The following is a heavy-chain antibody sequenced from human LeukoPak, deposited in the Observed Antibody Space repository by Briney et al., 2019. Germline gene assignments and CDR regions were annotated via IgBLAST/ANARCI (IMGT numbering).Heavy chain of an antibody. D-gene: IGHD3-22*01. CDR2: INPSGGST. CDR3: AQIGGGVYDSSGYYSDY. CDR1: GYTFTSYY. Sequence: ASVKVSCKASGYTFTSYYMHWVRQAPGQGLEWMGIINPSGGSTNYAQKFQERVTITRDMSTSTAYMELSSLRSEDTAVYYCAQIGGGVYDSSGYYSDYWGQGTLVTVSS. V-gene: IGHV1-46*01. J-gene: IGHJ4*02.